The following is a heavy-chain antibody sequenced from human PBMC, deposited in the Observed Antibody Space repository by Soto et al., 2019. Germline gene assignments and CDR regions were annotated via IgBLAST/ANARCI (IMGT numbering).Heavy chain of an antibody. J-gene: IGHJ5*01. D-gene: IGHD4-17*01. CDR2: ITASGGRT. Sequence: EVHLLESGGGLAQPGGSLRLSCTASGFTFSSYAMTWVRQAPGRGLEGVSGITASGGRTYYADSVKGRFTISRDNSKSTLYLDMNRLRAEDTAVYYCAKDTRQADYLRWFDSWGQGTLVTVSS. V-gene: IGHV3-23*01. CDR1: GFTFSSYA. CDR3: AKDTRQADYLRWFDS.